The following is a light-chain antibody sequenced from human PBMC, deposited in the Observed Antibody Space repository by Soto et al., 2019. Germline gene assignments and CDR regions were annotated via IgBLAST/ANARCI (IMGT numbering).Light chain of an antibody. CDR3: QHYNSWPRIA. J-gene: IGKJ5*01. CDR1: QSASTN. V-gene: IGKV3-15*01. CDR2: GAS. Sequence: EIVLTQSPVTLSVSPGERATLFCRASQSASTNLAWYQHKPGQAPRLLIYGASTRATAIPARFSGSGSGTEFTLNINSLESEDFAVYYCQHYNSWPRIAFGQGTRLEIK.